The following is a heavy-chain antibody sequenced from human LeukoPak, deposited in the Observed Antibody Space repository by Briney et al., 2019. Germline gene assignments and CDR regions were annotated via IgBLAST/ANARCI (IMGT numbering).Heavy chain of an antibody. V-gene: IGHV3-30*02. CDR3: ARDHSYLGILSY. CDR1: GFTFSNYG. CDR2: IRYDVSTK. J-gene: IGHJ4*02. D-gene: IGHD2/OR15-2a*01. Sequence: GSLRLSCAASGFTFSNYGMHWVRQAPGKGLEWVAFIRYDVSTKDYADSVKGRFTISRDNSKNTVYLQMSSLRAEDTAVYYCARDHSYLGILSYWGQGTLVTVSS.